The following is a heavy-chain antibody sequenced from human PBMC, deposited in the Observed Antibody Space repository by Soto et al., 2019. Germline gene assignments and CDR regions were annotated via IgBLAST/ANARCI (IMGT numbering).Heavy chain of an antibody. Sequence: SVTVSCKACRGTFISYASSCVRQPAGQGRERIRGMIPIFRTSNYAQTLQGRVTITADESTSTAYVQMSSLRSEDTAVYYCARDEADSSCCRAAFDIWGQGTMVTVSS. CDR1: RGTFISYA. J-gene: IGHJ3*02. D-gene: IGHD6-13*01. CDR3: ARDEADSSCCRAAFDI. V-gene: IGHV1-69*13. CDR2: MIPIFRTS.